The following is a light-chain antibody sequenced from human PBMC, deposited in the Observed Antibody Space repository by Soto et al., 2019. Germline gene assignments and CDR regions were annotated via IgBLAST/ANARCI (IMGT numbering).Light chain of an antibody. CDR1: RGDVGGYNC. V-gene: IGLV2-14*01. CDR3: SSYPSSNTLV. Sequence: LTWPPSVSRSPGQSISISCTGTRGDVGGYNCVSWYQHHPGKAPKFMLSAVSTRPSGLSTRFSPSKSGNTASLTISGLQGEDEADYYCSSYPSSNTLVLGTGPKVTVL. CDR2: AVS. J-gene: IGLJ1*01.